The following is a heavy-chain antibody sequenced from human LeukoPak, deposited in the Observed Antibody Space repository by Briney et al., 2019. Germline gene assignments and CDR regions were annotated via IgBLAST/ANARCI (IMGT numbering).Heavy chain of an antibody. V-gene: IGHV4-59*01. Sequence: PSETLSPTCTVSGGSISSYYWSWIRQPPGKGPEWIGYISYSGSTNYNPSLKSRVTISLDMSKTQVSLKLSSVTAADTAVYYCARAYYDNVWGTYRWFDPWGQGTLVTVSS. J-gene: IGHJ5*02. CDR2: ISYSGST. CDR3: ARAYYDNVWGTYRWFDP. CDR1: GGSISSYY. D-gene: IGHD3-16*01.